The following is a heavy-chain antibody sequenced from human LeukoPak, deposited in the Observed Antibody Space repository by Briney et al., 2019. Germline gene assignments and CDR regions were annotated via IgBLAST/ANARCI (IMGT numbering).Heavy chain of an antibody. CDR1: GFTFSTFG. CDR2: IWYDGNNE. D-gene: IGHD6-6*01. V-gene: IGHV3-33*06. J-gene: IGHJ4*02. CDR3: AKDSSSSLDH. Sequence: GGSLRLSCAASGFTFSTFGMHWVRQAPGKGLEGVAVIWYDGNNEYYADSVKGRFAISRDNSNNTLFLQMYSLRAEDTAVYYCAKDSSSSLDHWGQGTLVTVSS.